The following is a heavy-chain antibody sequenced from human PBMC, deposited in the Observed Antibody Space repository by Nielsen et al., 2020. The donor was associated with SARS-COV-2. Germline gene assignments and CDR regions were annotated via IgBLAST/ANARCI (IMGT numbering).Heavy chain of an antibody. J-gene: IGHJ4*02. CDR1: GFSFDEYA. Sequence: GGSLRLSCAASGFSFDEYAMYWVRQAPGKGLEWVSGISRDSGSVDYVDSVKGRFTISRDNAKNSLYLQMNSLRAEDTALYYCASQQLVLGYWGQGTLVTVSS. CDR3: ASQQLVLGY. V-gene: IGHV3-9*01. CDR2: ISRDSGSV. D-gene: IGHD6-13*01.